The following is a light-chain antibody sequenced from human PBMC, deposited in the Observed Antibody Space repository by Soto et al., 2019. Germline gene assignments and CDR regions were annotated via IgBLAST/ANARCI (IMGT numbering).Light chain of an antibody. J-gene: IGLJ1*01. Sequence: QSALTQPPSASGSHGQSVTISCTGTSSDVGSYDYVSWYQQHPGKAPKLMIYEVSKRPSGVPDRFSGSKSGNTASLTVSGLQAEDEADYYCISYAGSSNVFGTGTKLTVL. CDR3: ISYAGSSNV. CDR1: SSDVGSYDY. CDR2: EVS. V-gene: IGLV2-8*01.